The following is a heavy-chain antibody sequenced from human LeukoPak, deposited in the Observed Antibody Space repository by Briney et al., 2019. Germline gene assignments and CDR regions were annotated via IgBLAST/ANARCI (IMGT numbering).Heavy chain of an antibody. Sequence: PGGSLRLSCAASGFTFSSYGMHWVRQAPGKGLEWVAFIRYDGSNKYYADSVKGRSTISRDNSKNTLYLQMNSLRAEDTAVYYCAKGVATDYYYYMDVWGKGTTVTVSS. CDR2: IRYDGSNK. CDR3: AKGVATDYYYYMDV. CDR1: GFTFSSYG. V-gene: IGHV3-30*02. D-gene: IGHD5-12*01. J-gene: IGHJ6*03.